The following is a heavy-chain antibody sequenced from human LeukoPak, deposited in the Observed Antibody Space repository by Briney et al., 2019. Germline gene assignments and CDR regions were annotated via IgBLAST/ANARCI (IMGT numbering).Heavy chain of an antibody. CDR3: AKDFSDFWSGYYSPVAFDY. Sequence: PGGSLRLSCAASGFTFSSYSMNWVRQAPGKGLEWVSSISSSSSYIYYADSVKGRFTISRDNSKNTLYLQMNSLRAEDTAVYYCAKDFSDFWSGYYSPVAFDYWGQRTLVTVSS. J-gene: IGHJ4*02. CDR1: GFTFSSYS. V-gene: IGHV3-21*04. CDR2: ISSSSSYI. D-gene: IGHD3-3*01.